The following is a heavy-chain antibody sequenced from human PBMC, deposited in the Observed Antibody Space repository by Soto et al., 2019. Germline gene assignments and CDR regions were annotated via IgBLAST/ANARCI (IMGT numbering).Heavy chain of an antibody. D-gene: IGHD3-3*01. CDR3: AKRWDFWSGYSDY. CDR2: ISYDGSNK. J-gene: IGHJ4*02. Sequence: QVQLVESGGGVVRPGRSLRLSCAASGFTFSSYGMHWVRQAPGKGLEWVAVISYDGSNKYYADSVKGRFTISRDNSKNTLYLQMNSLRAEDTAVYYCAKRWDFWSGYSDYWGQGTLVTVSS. V-gene: IGHV3-30*18. CDR1: GFTFSSYG.